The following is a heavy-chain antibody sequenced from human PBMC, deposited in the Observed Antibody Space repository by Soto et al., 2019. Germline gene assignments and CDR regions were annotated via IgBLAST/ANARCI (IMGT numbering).Heavy chain of an antibody. D-gene: IGHD2-15*01. Sequence: QVQLVQSGAEVKKPGSSVKVSCKAPGGTFSSYAISWVRQAPGQGLEWMGGIIPIFGTANYAQKFQGRVTITGDESTSTGYMELSSLRSEDTAVYYCARSQGGRRSLDIYYYYYYGMDVWGQGTTVTVSS. J-gene: IGHJ6*02. V-gene: IGHV1-69*01. CDR3: ARSQGGRRSLDIYYYYYYGMDV. CDR2: IIPIFGTA. CDR1: GGTFSSYA.